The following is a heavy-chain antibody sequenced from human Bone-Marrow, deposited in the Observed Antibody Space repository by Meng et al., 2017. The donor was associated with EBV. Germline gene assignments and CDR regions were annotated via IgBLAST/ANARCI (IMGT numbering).Heavy chain of an antibody. CDR3: ARIVGYYYGSGSYYTGWFDP. V-gene: IGHV1-3*01. J-gene: IGHJ5*02. Sequence: QAPLVQSGAGVKKPXASAKVSCXASGYPXTSYAMHWVRQAPGQRLEWMGWINAGNGNTKYSQKFQGRVTITRDTSASTAYMELSSLRSEDTAVYYCARIVGYYYGSGSYYTGWFDPWGQGTLVTVSS. CDR1: GYPXTSYA. D-gene: IGHD3-10*01. CDR2: INAGNGNT.